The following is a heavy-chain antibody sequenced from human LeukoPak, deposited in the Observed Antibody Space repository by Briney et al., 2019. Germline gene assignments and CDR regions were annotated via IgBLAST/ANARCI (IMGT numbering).Heavy chain of an antibody. Sequence: GGSLRLSCAASGFTFSSYSMNWVRQAPGKGLEWVSSISSSSSYIYYADSVKGRFTISRDNAKNSLYLQMNSLRAEDTAAYYCARDTTPRFYMDVWGKGTTVTVSS. CDR1: GFTFSSYS. CDR2: ISSSSSYI. J-gene: IGHJ6*03. V-gene: IGHV3-21*01. CDR3: ARDTTPRFYMDV. D-gene: IGHD1-26*01.